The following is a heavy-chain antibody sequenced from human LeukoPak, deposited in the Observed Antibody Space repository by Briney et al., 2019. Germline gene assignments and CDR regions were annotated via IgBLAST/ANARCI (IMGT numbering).Heavy chain of an antibody. Sequence: GGSLRLSCAASGFTFSSYAMSWVRQAPGKGLEWVSAISGSGGSTYYADSVKGRFTISRDNSKNTLYLQMNSLRAEDTAVYNCARGYSGSYYAFDIWGQGTMVTVSS. CDR1: GFTFSSYA. V-gene: IGHV3-23*01. D-gene: IGHD1-26*01. CDR3: ARGYSGSYYAFDI. CDR2: ISGSGGST. J-gene: IGHJ3*02.